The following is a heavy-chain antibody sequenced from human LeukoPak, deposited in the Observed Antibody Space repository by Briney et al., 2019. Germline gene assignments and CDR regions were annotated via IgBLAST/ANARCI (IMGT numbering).Heavy chain of an antibody. CDR2: ITGSSSYT. J-gene: IGHJ6*02. CDR1: GFTFSDYY. CDR3: GRANYGMDV. V-gene: IGHV3-11*05. Sequence: PGRSLRLSCAASGFTFSDYYMSWIRQAPEMGLEWVSYITGSSSYTNYADSVKGRFTISRDNTKNSLYLQMNSLRAEDTAVYYCGRANYGMDVWGLGTTVTVSS.